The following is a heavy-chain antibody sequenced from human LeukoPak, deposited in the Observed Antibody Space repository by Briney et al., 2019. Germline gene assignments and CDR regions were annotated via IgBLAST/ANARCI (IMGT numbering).Heavy chain of an antibody. Sequence: GGSLRLSCAASGFTFSSHWMSWVRQAPGKGLEWVANINPPGSDKNYVDSVKGRFTISRDNAKNSLYLQMESLRAEDTAVYYCAKEREYYDSSGYSGFDYWGQGTLVTVSS. CDR3: AKEREYYDSSGYSGFDY. V-gene: IGHV3-7*03. CDR2: INPPGSDK. D-gene: IGHD3-22*01. CDR1: GFTFSSHW. J-gene: IGHJ4*02.